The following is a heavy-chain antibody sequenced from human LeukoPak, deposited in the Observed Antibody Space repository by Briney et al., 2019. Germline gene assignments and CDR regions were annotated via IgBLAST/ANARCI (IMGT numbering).Heavy chain of an antibody. V-gene: IGHV4-61*01. CDR2: IYYTGST. Sequence: PSETLSLTCTVSGGSVGSSSYYWTWIRQPPGKGLEWIGYIYYTGSTNYNPSLESRVTISVDTSKNQFSLKLSSVTAADTAVYYCAQDLNSTYNYDSSGYGDAFDIWGQGTMVTVSS. CDR1: GGSVGSSSYY. CDR3: AQDLNSTYNYDSSGYGDAFDI. J-gene: IGHJ3*02. D-gene: IGHD3-22*01.